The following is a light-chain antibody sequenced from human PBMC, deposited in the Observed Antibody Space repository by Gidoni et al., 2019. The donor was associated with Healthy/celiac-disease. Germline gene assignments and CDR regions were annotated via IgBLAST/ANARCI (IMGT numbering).Light chain of an antibody. Sequence: QSVLTQPPSASGTPGQRVTISCSGSSSNIGSNYVYWYQQLPGTAPKLIIYRDTQRPSGVPDRFSGSKSGTSDSLAISGLRSEDEADYYCAAWDDSLSGYVVFGGGTKLTVL. CDR2: RDT. V-gene: IGLV1-47*01. CDR1: SSNIGSNY. J-gene: IGLJ2*01. CDR3: AAWDDSLSGYVV.